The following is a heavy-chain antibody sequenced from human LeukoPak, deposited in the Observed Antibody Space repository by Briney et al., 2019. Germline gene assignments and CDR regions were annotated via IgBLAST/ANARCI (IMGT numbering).Heavy chain of an antibody. V-gene: IGHV3-7*01. Sequence: GGSLRLSCAASGFTVSNNYMSWVRQAPGKGLEWVANINYHGSDNYLVDSVKGRFTISRDNAKNSLFLQMNSLRAEDTAVYYCTRGDPDYWGQGTLVTVSS. D-gene: IGHD2-21*02. CDR1: GFTVSNNY. J-gene: IGHJ4*02. CDR3: TRGDPDY. CDR2: INYHGSDN.